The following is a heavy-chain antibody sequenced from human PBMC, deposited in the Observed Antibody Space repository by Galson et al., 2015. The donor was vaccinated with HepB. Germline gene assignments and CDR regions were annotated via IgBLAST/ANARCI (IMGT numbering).Heavy chain of an antibody. Sequence: CAISGDSVSSNSAVWNWIRQSPSRGLEWLGRTYYRSRWYNDYAVSVKSRISINADTSKNQVSLQLNSVTPDDTAVYYCAYGVDVWGQVTRVTVS. J-gene: IGHJ6*02. CDR2: TYYRSRWYN. V-gene: IGHV6-1*01. CDR1: GDSVSSNSAV. CDR3: AYGVDV.